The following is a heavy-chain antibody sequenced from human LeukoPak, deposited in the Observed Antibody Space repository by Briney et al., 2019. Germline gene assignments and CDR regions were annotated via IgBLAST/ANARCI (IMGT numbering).Heavy chain of an antibody. V-gene: IGHV3-64D*06. CDR3: VKDRWVDH. CDR1: GFIFSPYA. CDR2: ISSEGKTS. J-gene: IGHJ4*02. Sequence: GGSLRLSCSASGFIFSPYAMHWVRQAPGKGLEYVSSISSEGKTSYYADSVKGRFTISRDNSKNTLYLQMSSLRPEDTAVYYCVKDRWVDHWGQGTLVTVSS. D-gene: IGHD6-13*01.